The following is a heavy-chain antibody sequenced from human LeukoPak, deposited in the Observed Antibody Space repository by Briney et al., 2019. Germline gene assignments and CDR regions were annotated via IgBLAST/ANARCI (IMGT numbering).Heavy chain of an antibody. CDR3: ARRSFHDY. CDR1: GFTFSSYS. J-gene: IGHJ4*02. Sequence: GRSLRLSCAASGFTFSSYSMNWVRQAPGKGLEWVSYISSSSSTIYYADSVKGRFTISRDNAKNSLYLQMNSLRAEDTAVYYCARRSFHDYWGQGTLVTVSS. D-gene: IGHD1-26*01. V-gene: IGHV3-48*01. CDR2: ISSSSSTI.